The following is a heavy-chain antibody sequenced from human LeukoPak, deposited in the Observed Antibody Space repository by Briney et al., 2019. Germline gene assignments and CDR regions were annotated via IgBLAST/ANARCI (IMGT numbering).Heavy chain of an antibody. J-gene: IGHJ3*02. D-gene: IGHD3-10*01. CDR3: AREPGSGSYYSAFDI. CDR2: ISSNGGST. CDR1: GFTFSSYA. Sequence: GGSLRLSCAASGFTFSSYAMHWVRQAPGKGLEYVSAISSNGGSTYYASSVKGRFTISRDNSKNTLYLQMGSLRAEDMAVYYCAREPGSGSYYSAFDIWGQGTMVTVSS. V-gene: IGHV3-64*01.